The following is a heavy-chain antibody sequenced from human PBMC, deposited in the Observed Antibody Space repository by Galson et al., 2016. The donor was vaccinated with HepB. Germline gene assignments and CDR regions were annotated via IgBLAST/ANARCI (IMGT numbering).Heavy chain of an antibody. D-gene: IGHD2-2*01. Sequence: SETLSLTCTVSGGSINGYFWSWVRQPPGKGLEWIGFIHHNGNTNYNPSLKSRVTISVDTSTNQFSLRLTSVTAADTAVHYCARGLVVPAATYDYWGQGTLVTVSS. CDR2: IHHNGNT. CDR3: ARGLVVPAATYDY. J-gene: IGHJ4*02. CDR1: GGSINGYF. V-gene: IGHV4-59*01.